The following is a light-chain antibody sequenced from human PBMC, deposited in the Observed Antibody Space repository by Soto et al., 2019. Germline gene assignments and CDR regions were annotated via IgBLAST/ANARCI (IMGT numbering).Light chain of an antibody. CDR1: SSDVGSYKY. Sequence: QSALTQPASVSGSPGQSITISCTGTSSDVGSYKYVSWYQQHPGKAPKLMIYEVSNRPSGVSNRFSGSKSGNTASLTISGLQAEDEADYYCSSSTSSETQVFGGGTKLTVL. CDR3: SSSTSSETQV. J-gene: IGLJ3*02. CDR2: EVS. V-gene: IGLV2-14*01.